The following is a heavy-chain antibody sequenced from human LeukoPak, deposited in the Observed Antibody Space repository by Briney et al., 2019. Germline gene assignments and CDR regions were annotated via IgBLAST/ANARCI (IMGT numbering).Heavy chain of an antibody. CDR3: ARGSFVTSPAY. Sequence: ASVKVSCKASGDTFIGYYMHWVRQAPGQGLGWMGWINPNRGGTNYAQKFQGRVTMTRDTSISTASMELSRLRSDDTAVYYCARGSFVTSPAYWGPGTLVTASS. CDR2: INPNRGGT. D-gene: IGHD3-16*02. J-gene: IGHJ4*02. CDR1: GDTFIGYY. V-gene: IGHV1-2*02.